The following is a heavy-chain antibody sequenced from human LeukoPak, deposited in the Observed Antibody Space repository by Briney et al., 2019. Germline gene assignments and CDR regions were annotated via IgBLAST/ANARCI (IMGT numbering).Heavy chain of an antibody. Sequence: GESLHLPFQGPGYLLPDYWIAWVRPVPRQGLEGMGIIYPDDSDTRYSPSFLGQGTISADKSIRTAYLQWSSLKASDTAMYYCARPVEMATSPFDYWGQGTLVTVSS. CDR1: GYLLPDYW. V-gene: IGHV5-51*01. J-gene: IGHJ4*02. CDR2: IYPDDSDT. CDR3: ARPVEMATSPFDY. D-gene: IGHD5-24*01.